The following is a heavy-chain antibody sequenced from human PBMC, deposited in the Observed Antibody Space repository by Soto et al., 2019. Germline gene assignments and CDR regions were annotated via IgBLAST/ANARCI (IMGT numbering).Heavy chain of an antibody. V-gene: IGHV3-23*01. J-gene: IGHJ5*02. D-gene: IGHD4-17*01. CDR3: SKAPFRTVTTSWWFDP. CDR2: ISGSGGST. Sequence: PGGSKRLSCAASGFTFSSHAMSWVSQAQGKGLEWVSAISGSGGSTYYADSVKGRFTISRDNSKNTLYLQMNSLRAEDTAVYYCSKAPFRTVTTSWWFDPWGQGTLVTVSS. CDR1: GFTFSSHA.